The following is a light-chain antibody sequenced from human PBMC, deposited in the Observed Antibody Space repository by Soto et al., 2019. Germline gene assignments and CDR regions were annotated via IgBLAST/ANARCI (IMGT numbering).Light chain of an antibody. Sequence: QSALTQPASVSGSPGQSITISCTGTSSDVGGYNYVSWYQQHPGKAPKLMIYDVSNRPSGVSNRFSGSKSGNTASLTISGLQAEDEADYSWSSYTSSSSVVFGGGTKLTVL. CDR2: DVS. V-gene: IGLV2-14*01. CDR3: SSYTSSSSVV. CDR1: SSDVGGYNY. J-gene: IGLJ2*01.